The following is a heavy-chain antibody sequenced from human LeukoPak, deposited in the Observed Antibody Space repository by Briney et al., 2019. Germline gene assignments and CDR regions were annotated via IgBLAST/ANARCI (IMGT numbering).Heavy chain of an antibody. CDR2: ISSSGTTI. CDR1: GFTLSDYY. D-gene: IGHD3-3*01. Sequence: GGSLRLSCAASGFTLSDYYMTWFRQAPGKGLEWVSYISSSGTTIYYADSVEGRFTVSRDNADNSLYLQMDSLRAEDTAVYYCARDQSPYYDFWSGCHWGLGTLVTVSS. J-gene: IGHJ4*02. V-gene: IGHV3-11*04. CDR3: ARDQSPYYDFWSGCH.